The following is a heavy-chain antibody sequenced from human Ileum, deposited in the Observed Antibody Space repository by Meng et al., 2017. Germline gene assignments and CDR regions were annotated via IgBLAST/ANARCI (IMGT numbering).Heavy chain of an antibody. CDR1: GGSISSGDYY. CDR2: IYYSGST. CDR3: ARENTIFGVVWGSWFDP. J-gene: IGHJ5*02. Sequence: QVQLQESGPGLVKPSQTLSLTGTGSGGSISSGDYYWSWIRQPPGKGLEWIGYIYYSGSTYYNPSLKSRVTISVDTSKNQFSLKLSSVTAADTAVYYCARENTIFGVVWGSWFDPWGQGTLVTVSS. D-gene: IGHD3-3*01. V-gene: IGHV4-30-4*01.